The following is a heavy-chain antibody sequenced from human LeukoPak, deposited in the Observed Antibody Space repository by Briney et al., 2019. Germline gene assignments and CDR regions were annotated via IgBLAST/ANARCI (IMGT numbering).Heavy chain of an antibody. CDR2: IYYSGST. CDR3: ARGKYRGVASTKRRLCSGGSCYPFDY. J-gene: IGHJ4*02. Sequence: SETLSLTCTVSGGSISSSSYYWGWIRQPPGKGLEWIGSIYYSGSTYYNPSLKSRVTISVDTSKNQFSLKLSSVTAADTAVYYCARGKYRGVASTKRRLCSGGSCYPFDYWGQGTLVTVSS. V-gene: IGHV4-39*01. D-gene: IGHD2-15*01. CDR1: GGSISSSSYY.